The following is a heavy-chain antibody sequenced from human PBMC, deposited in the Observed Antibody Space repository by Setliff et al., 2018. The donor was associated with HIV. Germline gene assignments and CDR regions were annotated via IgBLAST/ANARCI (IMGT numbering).Heavy chain of an antibody. CDR3: ARGFAPRDSNGWYRFDP. Sequence: GGSLRLSCAASGFTFNNYWMNWVRQAPGKGLVWVSNINDDGSTTNYADSVKGRLTISRDNAKNTLFLQMNSLRAEDTAVYYCARGFAPRDSNGWYRFDPWGQGTLVTVSS. CDR2: INDDGSTT. D-gene: IGHD6-19*01. CDR1: GFTFNNYW. J-gene: IGHJ5*02. V-gene: IGHV3-74*01.